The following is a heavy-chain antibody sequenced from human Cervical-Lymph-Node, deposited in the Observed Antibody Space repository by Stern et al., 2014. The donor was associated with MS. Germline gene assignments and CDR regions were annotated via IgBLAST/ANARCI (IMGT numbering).Heavy chain of an antibody. CDR2: ISYDGSKA. CDR3: ARDLVWFGELDWGAMDV. CDR1: GFNFSSYA. V-gene: IGHV3-30-3*01. Sequence: VQLVESGGGVVQPGRALRLSCAATGFNFSSYAMQWVRQAPGKGLEWLAVISYDGSKAYYTESVKGRFTVSRDNSKNTLFLQVSSRRPEDTAEYYCARDLVWFGELDWGAMDVWGHGTTVTVSS. J-gene: IGHJ6*02. D-gene: IGHD3-10*01.